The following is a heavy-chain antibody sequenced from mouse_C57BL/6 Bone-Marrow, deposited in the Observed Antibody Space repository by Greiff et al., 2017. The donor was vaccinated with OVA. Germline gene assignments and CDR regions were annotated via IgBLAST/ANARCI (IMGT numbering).Heavy chain of an antibody. CDR2: ISSGGDYI. V-gene: IGHV5-9-1*02. Sequence: EVQLVESGEGLVKPGGSLKLSCAASGFTFSSSAMSWVRQTPEKRLEWVAYISSGGDYIYYADTVKGRFPISRDNARNTLYLQMSSLKTEDTDMYYCTRLYYYGSSYRWDFDVWGTGTTVTVSS. D-gene: IGHD1-1*01. CDR3: TRLYYYGSSYRWDFDV. J-gene: IGHJ1*03. CDR1: GFTFSSSA.